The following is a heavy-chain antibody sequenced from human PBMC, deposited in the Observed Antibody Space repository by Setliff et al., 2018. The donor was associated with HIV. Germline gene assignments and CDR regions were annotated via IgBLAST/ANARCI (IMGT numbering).Heavy chain of an antibody. CDR2: ISGSGSTI. CDR3: VRDHRPSNNNWQHWFDP. V-gene: IGHV3-48*03. D-gene: IGHD1-1*01. J-gene: IGHJ5*02. CDR1: GFTFSTSE. Sequence: PGGSLRLSCAASGFTFSTSEMNWVRQAPGKGLDWVSYISGSGSTIYYADSVKGRFTISRDNSKNSLNLQMNSLRAEDTAVYYCVRDHRPSNNNWQHWFDPWGQGTLVTVSS.